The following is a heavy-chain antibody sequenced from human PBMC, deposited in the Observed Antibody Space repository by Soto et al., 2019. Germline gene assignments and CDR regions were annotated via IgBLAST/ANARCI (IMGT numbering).Heavy chain of an antibody. Sequence: SETLSLTCTVSGDSISSSNDHWGWIRQPPGKGLEWIGSVYYSGSTYYNPSLKSRVTISIDASKNQFSLNLNSVTATDTAVYYCARHRGPTGPNYWGQGTLVTVSS. J-gene: IGHJ4*02. V-gene: IGHV4-39*01. CDR3: ARHRGPTGPNY. CDR1: GDSISSSNDH. D-gene: IGHD3-10*01. CDR2: VYYSGST.